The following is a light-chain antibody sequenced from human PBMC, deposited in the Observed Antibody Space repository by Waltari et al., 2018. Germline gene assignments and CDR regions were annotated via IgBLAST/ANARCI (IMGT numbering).Light chain of an antibody. CDR1: QSVGSN. J-gene: IGKJ4*01. CDR2: GAS. CDR3: QQYNNWPADPAKT. Sequence: EIVMTQSPATLSVSPGERATLSCRASQSVGSNLAWYQQKPGQAPRLLIYGASTRATGIPARFSGSGSGTEFTLTISSLQSEDFAVYYCQQYNNWPADPAKTFGGGTKVEIK. V-gene: IGKV3-15*01.